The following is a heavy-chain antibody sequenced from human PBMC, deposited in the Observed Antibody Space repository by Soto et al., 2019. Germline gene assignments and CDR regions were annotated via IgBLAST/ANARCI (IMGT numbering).Heavy chain of an antibody. CDR3: ARDRAVTPYYYYYGMDV. V-gene: IGHV3-7*01. Sequence: GGSLRLSCAASGFTFSSYWMSWVRQAPGKGLEWVANIKQDGSEKYYVDSVKGRFTISRDNAKNSLYLQMNSLRAEDPAVYYCARDRAVTPYYYYYGMDVWGQGTTVTVSS. CDR2: IKQDGSEK. CDR1: GFTFSSYW. J-gene: IGHJ6*02. D-gene: IGHD5-18*01.